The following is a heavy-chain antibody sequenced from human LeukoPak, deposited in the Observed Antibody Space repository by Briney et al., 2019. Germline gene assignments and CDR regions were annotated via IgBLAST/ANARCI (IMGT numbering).Heavy chain of an antibody. CDR1: GGSISSSSYY. CDR3: ARLPPGSLSLDDAFDI. V-gene: IGHV4-39*01. D-gene: IGHD3-16*01. J-gene: IGHJ3*02. CDR2: SYYSGST. Sequence: SETLSLTCTVSGGSISSSSYYWGWIRQPPGKGLEWIGSSYYSGSTYYNPSLKSRVTISVDTSKNQFSLKLSSVTAADTAVYYCARLPPGSLSLDDAFDICGQGTMVTVSS.